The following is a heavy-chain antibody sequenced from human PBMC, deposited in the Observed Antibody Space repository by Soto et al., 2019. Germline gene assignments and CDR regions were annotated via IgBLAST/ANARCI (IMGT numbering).Heavy chain of an antibody. CDR2: MNPNSGDT. D-gene: IGHD3-16*01. V-gene: IGHV1-8*01. Sequence: QVQLVQSGAEVKKPGASVKVSCKTSGYTFTSYDINWVRQATGQKLEWMGWMNPNSGDTGYAQKFQGRVTMTRNTSISTAYMDLTSLRSQDTAVYYWARGPSRRIMIAEHDEGSLWLDPWGQGTLVSVSS. CDR1: GYTFTSYD. J-gene: IGHJ5*02. CDR3: ARGPSRRIMIAEHDEGSLWLDP.